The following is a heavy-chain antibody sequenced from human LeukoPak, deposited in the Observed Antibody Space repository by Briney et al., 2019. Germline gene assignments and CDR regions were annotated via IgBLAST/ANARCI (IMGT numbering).Heavy chain of an antibody. CDR2: IKQDGTET. CDR1: GFTFSGYW. J-gene: IGHJ4*02. V-gene: IGHV3-7*01. CDR3: ARERIFSY. Sequence: GGSLRLSCAASGFTFSGYWMSWVRQAPGKGLEWVANIKQDGTETYCVDSVKGRFTISRDNAKNSLYLQMNSLRAEDTAVYYCARERIFSYWGQGTLVTVSS.